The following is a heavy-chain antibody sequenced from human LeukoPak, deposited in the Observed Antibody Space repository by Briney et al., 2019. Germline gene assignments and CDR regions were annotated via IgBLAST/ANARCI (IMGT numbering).Heavy chain of an antibody. J-gene: IGHJ4*02. Sequence: RSLRLSCAASGFTFSSYGMHWVRQAPGKGLEWVAVISYDGSNKYYTDSVKGRFTISRDNSKNTLYLQLNSLKPADTAVYYCAKDTRCGGDCYSVGNYWGQGTLVTVSS. CDR3: AKDTRCGGDCYSVGNY. V-gene: IGHV3-30*18. D-gene: IGHD2-21*02. CDR2: ISYDGSNK. CDR1: GFTFSSYG.